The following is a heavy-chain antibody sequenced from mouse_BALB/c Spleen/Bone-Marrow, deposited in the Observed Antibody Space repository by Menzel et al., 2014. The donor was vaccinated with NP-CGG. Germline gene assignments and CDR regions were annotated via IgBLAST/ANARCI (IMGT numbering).Heavy chain of an antibody. V-gene: IGHV14-1*02. CDR3: STGSYGYYFDY. CDR2: IDPENSDN. CDR1: GFNIKNYY. Sequence: VQLQQSGAELVRPGALVKLSCKASGFNIKNYYVHWMKQRPEQSLEWIGWIDPENSDNIYELTFQGKSSITADTSSNTAYLQHCRLASEDTAVYFCSTGSYGYYFDYWGQGTTLTVSS. J-gene: IGHJ2*01. D-gene: IGHD2-2*01.